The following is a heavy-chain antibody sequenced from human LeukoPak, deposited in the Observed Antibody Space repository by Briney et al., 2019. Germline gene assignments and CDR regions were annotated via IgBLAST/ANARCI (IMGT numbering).Heavy chain of an antibody. J-gene: IGHJ5*02. CDR2: IKRDGSEK. V-gene: IGHV3-7*01. CDR1: GFTFSSYW. Sequence: GGSLRLSCAASGFTFSSYWMSWVRQPPGKGLEWVANIKRDGSEKYYVDSVKGRFTISRDNAKNSLYLQMNSLRAEDTAVYYCARGASGIQLWFFDPWGQGTLVTVSS. D-gene: IGHD5-18*01. CDR3: ARGASGIQLWFFDP.